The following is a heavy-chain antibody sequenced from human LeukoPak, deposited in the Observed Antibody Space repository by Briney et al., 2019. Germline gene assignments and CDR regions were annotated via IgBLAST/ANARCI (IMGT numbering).Heavy chain of an antibody. D-gene: IGHD6-19*01. CDR1: GFTFSRHG. CDR2: ISYDGSDK. V-gene: IGHV3-30*03. CDR3: ARVSLSSGCLSN. Sequence: GGSRRLSCAASGFTFSRHGVHWVRQAPGKGLEWVAVISYDGSDKHYADSVKGRFTISRDNSKNTLYLQMNGLRAEDTAVYYCARVSLSSGCLSNWGQGTLVTVSS. J-gene: IGHJ4*02.